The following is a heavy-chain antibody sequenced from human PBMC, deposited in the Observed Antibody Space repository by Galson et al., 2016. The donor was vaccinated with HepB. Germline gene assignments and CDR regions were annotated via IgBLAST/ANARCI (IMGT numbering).Heavy chain of an antibody. D-gene: IGHD2-8*01. V-gene: IGHV3-74*01. CDR3: AALPMV. Sequence: SLRLSCAGSGFTLNYYWMYWARQAPGKGLVWVSRISSDGSSTSYADFVKGRFTISRDNAKHTLYLQMNSLRAEDTALYYCAALPMVWGQGSLVTVSS. CDR1: GFTLNYYW. CDR2: ISSDGSST. J-gene: IGHJ4*02.